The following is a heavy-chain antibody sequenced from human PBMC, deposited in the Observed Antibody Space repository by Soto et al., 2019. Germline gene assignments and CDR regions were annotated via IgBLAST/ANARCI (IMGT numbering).Heavy chain of an antibody. Sequence: GGSLRLSCAASGFTFTNYAMTLVRQAPGKGLEWVAVFTGLSDGMHYSDSVKGRLTISRDNSKNTLYLQMNSLRAEDTAVYYCAKYSSTYQDTTPFAPWRHGTLVT. CDR2: FTGLSDGM. J-gene: IGHJ5*02. CDR3: AKYSSTYQDTTPFAP. D-gene: IGHD2-15*01. CDR1: GFTFTNYA. V-gene: IGHV3-23*01.